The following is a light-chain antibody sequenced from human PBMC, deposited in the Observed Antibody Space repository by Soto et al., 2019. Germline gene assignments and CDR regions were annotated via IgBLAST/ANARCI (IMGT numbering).Light chain of an antibody. CDR3: ATWDDSLSGAV. CDR1: SSNIGSNY. V-gene: IGLV1-47*01. CDR2: RNN. Sequence: QSVLTQPPSASRTPGQRVTISCSGSSSNIGSNYVYWYQQLPGTAPKLLIYRNNQRPSGVPDRFSGSQSGTSASLAISGLRSEDEADYYCATWDDSLSGAVFGGGTQLTVL. J-gene: IGLJ7*01.